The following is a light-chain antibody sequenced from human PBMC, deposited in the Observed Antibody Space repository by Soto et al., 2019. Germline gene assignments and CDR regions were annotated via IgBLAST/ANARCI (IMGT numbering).Light chain of an antibody. CDR2: GAS. CDR1: QSVSSN. J-gene: IGKJ1*01. Sequence: VMTQSPATLSVSPGERATLSYRASQSVSSNLAWYQQKPGQAPRLLIHGASTRATGIPVRFSGSGSATEFTLTISSLQSEDFAVYYCQQYNNWPLTFGQGTKVE. V-gene: IGKV3-15*01. CDR3: QQYNNWPLT.